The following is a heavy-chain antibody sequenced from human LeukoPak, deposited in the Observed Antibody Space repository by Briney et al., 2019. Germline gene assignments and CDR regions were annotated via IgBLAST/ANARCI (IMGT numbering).Heavy chain of an antibody. CDR2: INPSGGGT. V-gene: IGHV1-46*02. J-gene: IGHJ6*02. CDR1: GYTFNNYY. Sequence: GASVKVSCKASGYTFNNYYMYWVRQAPGQGLEWMGMINPSGGGTSYAQKFQGRVTMTRDTSTRTVYMEVSSLKPEDTAVYYCARDSRQIAAAAPGYYYGMDVWSQGTTVTVSS. D-gene: IGHD6-13*01. CDR3: ARDSRQIAAAAPGYYYGMDV.